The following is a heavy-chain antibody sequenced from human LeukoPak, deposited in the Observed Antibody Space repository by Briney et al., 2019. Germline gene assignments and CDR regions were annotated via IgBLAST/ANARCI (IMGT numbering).Heavy chain of an antibody. CDR2: ISGSGGST. D-gene: IGHD1-1*01. V-gene: IGHV3-23*01. CDR1: VFTFSSYS. CDR3: AKVRDTNPHYNYNFDY. J-gene: IGHJ4*02. Sequence: GGSLRLSCAASVFTFSSYSITWVRQAPGKGLEWVSLISGSGGSTYYADSVKGRFTISRDNSKNTLYLQMNSLRAEDTAVYYCAKVRDTNPHYNYNFDYWGQGTLVTVSS.